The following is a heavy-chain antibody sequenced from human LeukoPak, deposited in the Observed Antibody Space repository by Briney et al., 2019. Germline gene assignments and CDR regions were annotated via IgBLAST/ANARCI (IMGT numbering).Heavy chain of an antibody. CDR2: IYYSGSA. CDR3: ARAEVTAGTKYFDL. V-gene: IGHV4-38-2*01. D-gene: IGHD6-19*01. Sequence: PSETLSLTCAVSGYSISSGYYWGWIRQPPGKGLEWIGYIYYSGSAYYSPSLRSRFTISVDTSENQFSLKLSSVTATDTAVYYCARAEVTAGTKYFDLWGRGTLVTVSS. J-gene: IGHJ2*01. CDR1: GYSISSGYY.